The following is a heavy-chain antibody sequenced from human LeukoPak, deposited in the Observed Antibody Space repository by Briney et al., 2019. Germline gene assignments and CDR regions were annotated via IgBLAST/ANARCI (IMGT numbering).Heavy chain of an antibody. Sequence: PGGSLRLPCAASGFTFSSYSMNWVRQAPGKGLEWVSSISSSGSTIYYADSVKGRFTISRDNAKNSLYLQMNSLRAEDTAVYYCARMTTVPQYFQHWGQGTLVTVSS. CDR3: ARMTTVPQYFQH. V-gene: IGHV3-48*04. CDR1: GFTFSSYS. CDR2: ISSSGSTI. J-gene: IGHJ1*01. D-gene: IGHD4-17*01.